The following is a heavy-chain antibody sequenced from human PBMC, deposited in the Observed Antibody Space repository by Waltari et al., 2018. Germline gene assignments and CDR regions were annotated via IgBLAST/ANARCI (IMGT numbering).Heavy chain of an antibody. V-gene: IGHV3-15*01. D-gene: IGHD3-10*01. Sequence: VQLVESGGGLVQPGGSLRLSCVFSGLSTHTFKRAYMSWVRRAPTRGLEWIGRIKTDSEGAATEFAAPVKGRFSISRDDSKKTLYLQLSSLEKDDTAVYYCVTDRGDFDYWGQGTLVTVSS. J-gene: IGHJ4*02. CDR3: VTDRGDFDY. CDR2: IKTDSEGAAT. CDR1: GLSTHTFKRAY.